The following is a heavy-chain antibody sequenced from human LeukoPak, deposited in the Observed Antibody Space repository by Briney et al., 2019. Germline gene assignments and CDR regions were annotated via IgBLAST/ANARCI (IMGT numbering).Heavy chain of an antibody. CDR2: IRGAGDIT. J-gene: IGHJ5*02. Sequence: GGSLRLSCVASGITFSNYGMSWVRQAPGKGLEWVSAIRGAGDITDYADSVKGRFTISRDNSKNMLYLQMSSLRAGDTAIYYCAKAPYGSGSYYVNLWGQGTLVTVSS. V-gene: IGHV3-23*01. CDR3: AKAPYGSGSYYVNL. CDR1: GITFSNYG. D-gene: IGHD3-10*01.